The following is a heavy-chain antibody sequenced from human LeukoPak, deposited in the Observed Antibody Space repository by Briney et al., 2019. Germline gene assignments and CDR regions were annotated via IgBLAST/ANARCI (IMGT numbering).Heavy chain of an antibody. V-gene: IGHV3-48*03. CDR2: ISSGGSTI. CDR1: GFTFSSFE. D-gene: IGHD5-24*01. CDR3: AKSLNGYNYMAFDY. J-gene: IGHJ4*02. Sequence: PAGGSLRLSCAASGFTFSSFEVNWVRQALGKGLEWVSSISSGGSTIYYADSVKGRFTISRDNAKNSLYLQMNSLRAEDMALYYCAKSLNGYNYMAFDYWGQGTLVTVSS.